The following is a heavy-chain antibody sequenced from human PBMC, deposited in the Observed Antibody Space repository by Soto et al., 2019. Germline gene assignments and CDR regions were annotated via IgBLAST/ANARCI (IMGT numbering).Heavy chain of an antibody. D-gene: IGHD2-15*01. CDR3: AGHPTGSGGTRILMDV. V-gene: IGHV4-39*01. CDR1: GGSISSSSYY. CDR2: IYYSGST. J-gene: IGHJ6*03. Sequence: SETLSLTCTVSGGSISSSSYYWGWIRQPPGKGLEWIGSIYYSGSTYYNPSLKSRVTISVDTSKNQFSLKLSSVTAADTAVYYCAGHPTGSGGTRILMDVWGKGTTVTVSS.